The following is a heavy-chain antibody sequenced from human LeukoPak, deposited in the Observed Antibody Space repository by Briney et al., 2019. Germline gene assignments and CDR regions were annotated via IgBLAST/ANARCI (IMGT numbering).Heavy chain of an antibody. Sequence: SGPTLVNPTQTLTLTCTFSGFSLSTSGVGVGWIRQPPGKALEWLALIYWDDDKRYSPSLKSRLTITKDTSKNQVVLTMTNMDPVDTATYYCAHYYYDSSGYYYNDGFGYWGQGTLVTVSS. J-gene: IGHJ4*02. D-gene: IGHD3-22*01. CDR2: IYWDDDK. V-gene: IGHV2-5*02. CDR1: GFSLSTSGVG. CDR3: AHYYYDSSGYYYNDGFGY.